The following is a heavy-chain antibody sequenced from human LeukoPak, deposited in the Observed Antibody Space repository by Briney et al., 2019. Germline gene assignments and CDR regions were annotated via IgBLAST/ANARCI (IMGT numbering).Heavy chain of an antibody. V-gene: IGHV1-69*05. CDR1: GGTFSSYA. Sequence: GASVKVSCKASGGTFSSYAISWVRQAPGQGLEWMGGIIPIFGTANYAQKFQGRVTITTDESTSTAYMELSSLRSEDTAVYYCAITGGGALFDYCGQGTLVTVSS. CDR2: IIPIFGTA. D-gene: IGHD3-16*01. J-gene: IGHJ4*02. CDR3: AITGGGALFDY.